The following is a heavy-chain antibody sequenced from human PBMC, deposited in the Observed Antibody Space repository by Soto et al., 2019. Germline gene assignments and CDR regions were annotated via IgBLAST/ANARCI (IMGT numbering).Heavy chain of an antibody. D-gene: IGHD3-16*01. V-gene: IGHV2-5*02. CDR2: IYWDDDQ. J-gene: IGHJ4*02. CDR3: AHSLIPNLGSMGAFDY. Sequence: QITLKESGPTLVKPTQTLTLTCTFSGFSLSTSGVGVGWIRQPPGKALEWLALIYWDDDQRYSPYRKSRLTITKDTSKNMVVLTMTIMDPVDTARYYRAHSLIPNLGSMGAFDYWGQGTMVTVSS. CDR1: GFSLSTSGVG.